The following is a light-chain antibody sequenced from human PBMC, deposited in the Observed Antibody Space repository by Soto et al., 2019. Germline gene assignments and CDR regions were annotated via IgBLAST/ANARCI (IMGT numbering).Light chain of an antibody. J-gene: IGKJ1*01. CDR1: QFIRNH. CDR2: EAS. Sequence: AILMTQSPSSLSASLGDRVTITCRASQFIRNHLTRYQQRPGKAPKLLIYEASTLQSGVPSRFCGNFSATNFSLTIGSLQSEDFATYYCLQDFQYPRTFGQGTKV. CDR3: LQDFQYPRT. V-gene: IGKV1-6*01.